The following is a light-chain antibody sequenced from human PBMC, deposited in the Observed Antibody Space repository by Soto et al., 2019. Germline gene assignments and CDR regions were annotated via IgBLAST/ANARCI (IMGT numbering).Light chain of an antibody. CDR1: SSDVGGYKY. CDR3: NSYTSSSTLA. V-gene: IGLV2-14*01. CDR2: EVT. J-gene: IGLJ2*01. Sequence: QSALTQPASVSGSPGQSITISCTGTSSDVGGYKYVSWYQQHPGKAPKLMIYEVTNRPSGVSNRFSGSKSGNTASLTISGLQAEDEADYYCNSYTSSSTLAFGGGTKLTVL.